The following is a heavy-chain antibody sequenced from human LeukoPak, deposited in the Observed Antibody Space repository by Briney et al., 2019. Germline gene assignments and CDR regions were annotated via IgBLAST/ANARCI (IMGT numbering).Heavy chain of an antibody. CDR1: GYTFTNYH. Sequence: ASVKVSCKASGYTFTNYHMHWVRQAPGQGLEWMGIVKSSGDITVYAQKFQGRVTVTRDTSTSTVYMELRSLRSEDTAVYFCAKRGVVIRVILVGFHKEAYYFDSWGQGALVSVSS. CDR2: VKSSGDIT. V-gene: IGHV1-46*01. D-gene: IGHD3-22*01. J-gene: IGHJ4*02. CDR3: AKRGVVIRVILVGFHKEAYYFDS.